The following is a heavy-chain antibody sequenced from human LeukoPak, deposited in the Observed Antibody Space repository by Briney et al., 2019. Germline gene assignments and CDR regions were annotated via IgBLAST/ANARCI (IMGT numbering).Heavy chain of an antibody. D-gene: IGHD1-7*01. CDR2: VRGDGIDT. CDR3: AKKLTGGQHPLDH. Sequence: GGSLRLSCAASGFTFSGYGMSWVRQAPGKGLEWVSNVRGDGIDTYYVDSVGGRFTISRDKSKNTMYLQMNSLRAEDTAVYYCAKKLTGGQHPLDHWGQGTLVTASS. CDR1: GFTFSGYG. J-gene: IGHJ4*02. V-gene: IGHV3-23*01.